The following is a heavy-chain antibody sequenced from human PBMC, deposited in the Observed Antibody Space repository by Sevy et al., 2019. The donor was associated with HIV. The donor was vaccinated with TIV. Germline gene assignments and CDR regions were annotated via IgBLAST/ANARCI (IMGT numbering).Heavy chain of an antibody. Sequence: GGSLRLSCAASGFTFDDYTMHWVRQAPGKGLEWVSLISWDGGSTYYADSVKGRLTISRDNSKNSLYLQMNSLRTEDTALYYCEKDMGTSIYYFDYWGQGTLVTVSS. V-gene: IGHV3-43*01. D-gene: IGHD3-3*01. CDR3: EKDMGTSIYYFDY. CDR1: GFTFDDYT. CDR2: ISWDGGST. J-gene: IGHJ4*02.